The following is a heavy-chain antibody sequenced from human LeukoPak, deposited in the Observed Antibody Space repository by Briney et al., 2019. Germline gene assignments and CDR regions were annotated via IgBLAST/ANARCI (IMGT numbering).Heavy chain of an antibody. CDR1: GYTFTSYG. CDR2: ISAYNGNT. V-gene: IGHV1-18*01. D-gene: IGHD5-18*01. J-gene: IGHJ3*02. Sequence: GASVKVSCKASGYTFTSYGISWVRQAPGQGLEWMGWISAYNGNTNYAQKLQGRVTMTTDTSTSTAYMELRSLRSDDTAVYYCARDVLTAMVGGGAFDIWGQGTMVTVSS. CDR3: ARDVLTAMVGGGAFDI.